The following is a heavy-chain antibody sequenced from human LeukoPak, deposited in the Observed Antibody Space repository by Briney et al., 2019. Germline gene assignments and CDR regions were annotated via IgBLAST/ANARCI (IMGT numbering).Heavy chain of an antibody. CDR2: ISAYNGNT. D-gene: IGHD3-10*01. Sequence: ASVKVSCKASGYTFTSYGISWVRQAPGQGLEWMGWISAYNGNTNYAQKLQGRVTMTTDTSTSTAYMELRSLRSDDTAVYYCARDGDYYGSGSPPYYYGMDVWGQGTTVTVSS. V-gene: IGHV1-18*01. J-gene: IGHJ6*02. CDR1: GYTFTSYG. CDR3: ARDGDYYGSGSPPYYYGMDV.